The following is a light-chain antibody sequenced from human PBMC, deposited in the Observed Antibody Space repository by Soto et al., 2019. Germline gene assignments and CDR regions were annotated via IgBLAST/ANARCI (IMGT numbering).Light chain of an antibody. J-gene: IGKJ2*01. Sequence: EIVLTQSPGTLSLSPGERATLSFRASQSVSRDDLAWYQQKPGQAPRLLMYGASSRATGIPDRFSGRGSGTDFTLTITRLEPADFAVYYGQQYGGSPTTFGQGTKLEIK. CDR3: QQYGGSPTT. CDR2: GAS. V-gene: IGKV3-20*01. CDR1: QSVSRDD.